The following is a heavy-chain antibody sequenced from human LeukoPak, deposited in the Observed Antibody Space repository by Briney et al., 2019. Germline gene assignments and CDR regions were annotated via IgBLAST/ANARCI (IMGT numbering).Heavy chain of an antibody. CDR3: AKGLERESRLDS. Sequence: GGSLRLSCAPSGFTFSNYAMSWVRQAPGKGPEWVSAISRGGGSTYYADSVKGRFTISRDNSKNTLYLQMNSLRAEDTALYYCAKGLERESRLDSWGQGTLVTVSS. CDR1: GFTFSNYA. D-gene: IGHD1-1*01. CDR2: ISRGGGST. J-gene: IGHJ4*02. V-gene: IGHV3-23*01.